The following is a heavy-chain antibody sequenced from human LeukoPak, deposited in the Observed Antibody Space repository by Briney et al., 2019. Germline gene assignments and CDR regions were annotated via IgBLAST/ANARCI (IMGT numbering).Heavy chain of an antibody. CDR1: RFIFSNYD. J-gene: IGHJ2*01. V-gene: IGHV3-48*01. D-gene: IGHD5-12*01. Sequence: PGGSLRLSCAPSRFIFSNYDMNSVRQAPGKGLWWVSLISSGGSTIFYAGSVKGRFTISRDDAKNSLYVQMNNLRVEDTAVYYCARDENGDSDFDLWGRGTLVTVSS. CDR3: ARDENGDSDFDL. CDR2: ISSGGSTI.